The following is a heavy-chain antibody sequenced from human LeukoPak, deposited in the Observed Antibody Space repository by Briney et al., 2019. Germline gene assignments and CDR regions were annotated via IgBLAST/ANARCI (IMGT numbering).Heavy chain of an antibody. V-gene: IGHV4-34*01. D-gene: IGHD4-23*01. CDR3: ARRPYTAVRAFDI. J-gene: IGHJ3*02. Sequence: SETLSLTCAVYGGSFSGYYWSWIRQPPGKGLEWIGEINHSGSTNYNPSLKSRVTISVDTSKNQFSLKLSSVTAADAAVYYCARRPYTAVRAFDIWGQGTMVTVAS. CDR1: GGSFSGYY. CDR2: INHSGST.